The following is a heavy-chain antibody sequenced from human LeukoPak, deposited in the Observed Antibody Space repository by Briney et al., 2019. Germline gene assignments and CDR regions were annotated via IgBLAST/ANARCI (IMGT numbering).Heavy chain of an antibody. V-gene: IGHV1-18*04. CDR3: ARDSYDSSGSYFFLKLLDY. CDR1: GYTFTAYY. CDR2: ITPFNGNT. J-gene: IGHJ4*02. Sequence: ASVTVSCTASGYTFTAYYIHWVRQAPGRGLEWMGWITPFNGNTDYAQKFQGRVTMTTDTSTNTAYMELRSLRSDDTAVYYCARDSYDSSGSYFFLKLLDYWGQGTLVAVSS. D-gene: IGHD3-22*01.